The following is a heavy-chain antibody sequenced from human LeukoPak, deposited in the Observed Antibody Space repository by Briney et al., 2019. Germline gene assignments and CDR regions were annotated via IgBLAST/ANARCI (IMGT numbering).Heavy chain of an antibody. CDR3: ARSVTTAWYFDL. CDR1: GFTFSNYA. Sequence: GGSLRLSCAASGFTFSNYAMSWVRQAPGKGLEWVSFIYSGGTTYYADSVKGRFIISRDTSKNTLFLQMNSLRAEDTAVYYCARSVTTAWYFDLWGRGTLVTVSA. V-gene: IGHV3-53*01. J-gene: IGHJ2*01. CDR2: IYSGGTT. D-gene: IGHD4-17*01.